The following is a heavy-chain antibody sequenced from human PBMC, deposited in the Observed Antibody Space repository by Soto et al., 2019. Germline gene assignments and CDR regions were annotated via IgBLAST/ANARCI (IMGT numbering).Heavy chain of an antibody. CDR1: GFTFSTYW. CDR3: ARDQGYCSGGSCYVAGY. CDR2: INSDGSTT. D-gene: IGHD2-15*01. V-gene: IGHV3-74*01. Sequence: EVQLVESGGGLVQPGGSLRLSCAASGFTFSTYWMHWVRQAPGKGLVWVSRINSDGSTTDYAESVRGRFTISRDNAKNXXYLQMNSLRAEDTAVYYCARDQGYCSGGSCYVAGYWGQGTLVTVSS. J-gene: IGHJ4*02.